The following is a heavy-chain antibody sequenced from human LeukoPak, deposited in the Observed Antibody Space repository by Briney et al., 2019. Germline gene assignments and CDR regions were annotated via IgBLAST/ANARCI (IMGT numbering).Heavy chain of an antibody. Sequence: SETLSLTCTVSGGSISSSSYYWGWIRQPPGKGLVWIGSIYYSGSTYYNPSLKSRVTISVDTSKNQFSLKLSSVTAADTAVYYCARLTGYSSGWYSFGYYYGMDVWGQGTTVTVSS. CDR2: IYYSGST. CDR3: ARLTGYSSGWYSFGYYYGMDV. D-gene: IGHD6-19*01. CDR1: GGSISSSSYY. J-gene: IGHJ6*02. V-gene: IGHV4-39*01.